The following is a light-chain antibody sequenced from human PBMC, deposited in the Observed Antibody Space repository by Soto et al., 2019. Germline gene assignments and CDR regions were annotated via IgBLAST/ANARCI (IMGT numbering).Light chain of an antibody. Sequence: QSVLTQPASVSGSPGQSITLSCTGTSSDVGSYNLVSWYQQHPGKAPKLMIYDVSYRPSGVSNRFSGSKSGNTASLAISGLQAEDEADYYCSSRASSSTGVIFGGGTKVTVL. CDR3: SSRASSSTGVI. V-gene: IGLV2-14*02. J-gene: IGLJ2*01. CDR2: DVS. CDR1: SSDVGSYNL.